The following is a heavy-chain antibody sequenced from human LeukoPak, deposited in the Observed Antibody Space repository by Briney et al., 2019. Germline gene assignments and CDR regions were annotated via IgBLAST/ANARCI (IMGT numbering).Heavy chain of an antibody. J-gene: IGHJ1*01. CDR3: ARNRPAGYDYDYGFELQH. CDR1: GFTFSSYG. CDR2: ISYDGSNK. D-gene: IGHD4/OR15-4a*01. V-gene: IGHV3-30*03. Sequence: GGSLRLSCAASGFTFSSYGMHWVRQAPGKGLEWVAVISYDGSNKYYADSVKGRFTISRDNSKNTLYLQMNSLRADDTAVYFCARNRPAGYDYDYGFELQHWGQGTLVTVSS.